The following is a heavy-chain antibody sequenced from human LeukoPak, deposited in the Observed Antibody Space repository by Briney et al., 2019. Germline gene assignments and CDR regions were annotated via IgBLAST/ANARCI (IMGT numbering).Heavy chain of an antibody. D-gene: IGHD3-3*01. CDR1: GGSISSSSYY. CDR2: IYYSGST. CDR3: ARYGLRFLEWFEGRTWFDP. V-gene: IGHV4-39*01. J-gene: IGHJ5*02. Sequence: SETLSLTCTVSGGSISSSSYYWGWIRQPPGKGLEWIGSIYYSGSTYYNPSLKSRVTISVDTSKNQFSLKLSSVTAADTAVYYCARYGLRFLEWFEGRTWFDPWGQGTLVTVSS.